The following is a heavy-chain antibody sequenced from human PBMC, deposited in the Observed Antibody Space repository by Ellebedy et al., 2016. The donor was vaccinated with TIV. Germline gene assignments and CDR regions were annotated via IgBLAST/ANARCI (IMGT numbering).Heavy chain of an antibody. V-gene: IGHV3-23*01. Sequence: GESLKISCVASGFTFSNYAMNWVRQIPGKGLEWVSSFTGSGGGDGTDLADSVKGRFTISRDNSKNTLYLQMNSLRAEDTAIYYCARDPVGVGPAFDVWGQGTMVTVSS. CDR3: ARDPVGVGPAFDV. CDR2: FTGSGGGDGT. J-gene: IGHJ3*01. D-gene: IGHD4-23*01. CDR1: GFTFSNYA.